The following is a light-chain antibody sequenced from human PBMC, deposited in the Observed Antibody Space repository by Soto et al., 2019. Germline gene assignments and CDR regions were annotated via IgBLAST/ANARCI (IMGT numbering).Light chain of an antibody. CDR1: QSVSSN. CDR2: GAS. CDR3: QQYKNWPPIT. J-gene: IGKJ5*01. V-gene: IGKV3-15*01. Sequence: ETVLPHSPATLPLSPGERATLSCRASQSVSSNVAWFQQKPGQPPRLLIYGASTRATGTPGRFSGSGSGTEFTLTISSLQSEDFAVYYCQQYKNWPPITFGQGTRLEIK.